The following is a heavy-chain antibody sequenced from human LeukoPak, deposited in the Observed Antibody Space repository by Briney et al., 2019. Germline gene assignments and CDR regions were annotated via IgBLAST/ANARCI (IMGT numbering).Heavy chain of an antibody. CDR1: GFTFSSYW. CDR2: INSDGSST. Sequence: GGSLRLSCAASGFTFSSYWMHWVRQAPGKGLVWVSRINSDGSSTSYADSVKGRFTISRDNSKNTLYLQMNSLRAEDTAVYYCAYVWGSYRPDYWGQGTLVTVSS. CDR3: AYVWGSYRPDY. J-gene: IGHJ4*02. V-gene: IGHV3-74*01. D-gene: IGHD3-16*02.